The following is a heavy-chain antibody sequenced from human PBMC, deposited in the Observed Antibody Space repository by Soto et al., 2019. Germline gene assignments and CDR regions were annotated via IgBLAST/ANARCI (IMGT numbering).Heavy chain of an antibody. CDR1: GFTFSSYA. CDR2: ISGSGGST. V-gene: IGHV3-23*01. D-gene: IGHD1-1*01. J-gene: IGHJ4*02. Sequence: EVQLLESGGGLVQPGGSLRLSCAASGFTFSSYAMSWVRQAPGKGLEWVSAISGSGGSTYYADSVKGRFTISRDNAKNSLYLQMNSLRAEDTAVYYCAGGNWNDVDYWGQGTLVTVSS. CDR3: AGGNWNDVDY.